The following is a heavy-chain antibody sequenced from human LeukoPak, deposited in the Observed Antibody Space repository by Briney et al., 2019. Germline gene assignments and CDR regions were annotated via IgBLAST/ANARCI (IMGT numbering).Heavy chain of an antibody. D-gene: IGHD2-21*01. Sequence: ASVKVSCKASGDTFTSYYMHWVRQAPGQGLEWMGIINPSGDSTSSAQTFQGRVTMTRDMSTSTVYMALSSLRTEDTAVYYCARLCSIRWCLHDWFDPWGQGTLVTVSS. CDR2: INPSGDST. CDR3: ARLCSIRWCLHDWFDP. J-gene: IGHJ5*02. V-gene: IGHV1-46*01. CDR1: GDTFTSYY.